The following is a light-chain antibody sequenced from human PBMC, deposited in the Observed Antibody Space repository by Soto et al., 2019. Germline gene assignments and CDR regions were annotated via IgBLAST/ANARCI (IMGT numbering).Light chain of an antibody. CDR3: QQYNNFWT. CDR1: QSVSSN. V-gene: IGKV3-15*01. CDR2: GAS. J-gene: IGKJ1*01. Sequence: EIVMTQSPVTLSVSPGETATLSCRASQSVSSNLAWYQQKPGQAPRLLIYGASTRATDIPARFSGSGSGTEFTLTISSLQSEDFAVYYWQQYNNFWTFGQGTKVEIK.